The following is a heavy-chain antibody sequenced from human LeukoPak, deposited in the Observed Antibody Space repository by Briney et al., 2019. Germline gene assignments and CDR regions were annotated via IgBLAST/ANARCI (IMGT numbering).Heavy chain of an antibody. Sequence: ASVTVSCKASGGTFSSYAISWVRQAPGQGLEWMGGIIPIFGTANYAQKFQGRVTITADESTNTAYMELSSLRSEDTAVYYCARDGEYSYGYEPYNWFDPWGQGTLVTVSS. D-gene: IGHD5-18*01. CDR2: IIPIFGTA. V-gene: IGHV1-69*13. CDR3: ARDGEYSYGYEPYNWFDP. CDR1: GGTFSSYA. J-gene: IGHJ5*02.